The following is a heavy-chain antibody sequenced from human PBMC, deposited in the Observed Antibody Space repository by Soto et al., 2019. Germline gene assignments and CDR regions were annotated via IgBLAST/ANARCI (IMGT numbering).Heavy chain of an antibody. CDR2: IWYDGSNK. CDR1: GFTFSSYG. D-gene: IGHD6-13*01. CDR3: ARDPGIAATHYYFDY. J-gene: IGHJ4*02. Sequence: QVHLVESGGGVVQPGRSLRLSCAASGFTFSSYGMHWVRQAPGKGLEWVAVIWYDGSNKYYADSVKGRFTISRDNSKNTLYLQMNSLRAEDTAVYYCARDPGIAATHYYFDYWGQGTLVTVSS. V-gene: IGHV3-33*01.